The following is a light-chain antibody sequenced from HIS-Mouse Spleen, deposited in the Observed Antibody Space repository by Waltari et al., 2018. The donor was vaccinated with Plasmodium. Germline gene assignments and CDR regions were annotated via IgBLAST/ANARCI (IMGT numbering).Light chain of an antibody. V-gene: IGKV1-9*01. Sequence: DLQLPQSPSFLSASVGDRVTITCRASQGISSYLPWYQQKPGKAPKLLIYAASTLQSGVPSRFSGSGSGTEFTLTISSLQPEDFATYYCQQLNSYPITFGQGTRLEIK. CDR2: AAS. J-gene: IGKJ5*01. CDR3: QQLNSYPIT. CDR1: QGISSY.